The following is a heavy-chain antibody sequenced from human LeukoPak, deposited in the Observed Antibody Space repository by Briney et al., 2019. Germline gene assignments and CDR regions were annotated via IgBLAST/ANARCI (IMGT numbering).Heavy chain of an antibody. CDR2: IKQDGSEK. J-gene: IGHJ4*02. CDR1: GFTFSNYW. D-gene: IGHD2-15*01. V-gene: IGHV3-7*03. Sequence: GESLRLSCIASGFTFSNYWMSWVRQAPGKGLEWVANIKQDGSEKYYMDSVKGRFSISRDNAKNSLNLQMNNLRAEDTDVYCATTQTFDYWGQGTLVTVSS. CDR3: ATTQTFDY.